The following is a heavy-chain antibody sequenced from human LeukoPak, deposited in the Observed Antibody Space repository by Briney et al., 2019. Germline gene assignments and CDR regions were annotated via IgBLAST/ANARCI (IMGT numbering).Heavy chain of an antibody. D-gene: IGHD2-21*02. J-gene: IGHJ4*02. CDR2: IIPIFGTA. CDR3: ARDMAYCGADCYHFDY. V-gene: IGHV1-69*05. CDR1: GGTFSSYA. Sequence: SVKVSCKASGGTFSSYAISWVRQAPGQGLEWMGRIIPIFGTANYAQKFQGRVTITTDESTSTAYMELGSLRSKDTAVYYCARDMAYCGADCYHFDYWGQGTLVTVSS.